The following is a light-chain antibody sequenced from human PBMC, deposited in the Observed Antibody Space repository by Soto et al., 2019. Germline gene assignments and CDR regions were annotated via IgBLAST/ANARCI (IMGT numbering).Light chain of an antibody. CDR1: QSVSSSY. J-gene: IGKJ1*01. Sequence: EIVLTQSPGTLSLSPGETATLSCRASQSVSSSYLAWYQQKPGQAPRLLIYGASSRATGIPDRFSGSGSETDFTLTISRLEPEDFAVYYCQQYGSPTWTFGQGTKVEIK. V-gene: IGKV3-20*01. CDR3: QQYGSPTWT. CDR2: GAS.